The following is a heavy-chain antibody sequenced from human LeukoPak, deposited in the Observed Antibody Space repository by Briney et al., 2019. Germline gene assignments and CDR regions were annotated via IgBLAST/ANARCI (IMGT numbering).Heavy chain of an antibody. V-gene: IGHV1-8*01. J-gene: IGHJ6*03. CDR2: MNPNSGNT. CDR1: GYTFTSYD. D-gene: IGHD2-2*02. Sequence: GASVKVSCKASGYTFTSYDINWVRQATGQGLEWMGWMNPNSGNTGYAQKFQGRVTMTRNTSISTAYMELSSLRSEDTAVYYCARVGVPAAILHYYYYYYMDVWGKGTTVTISS. CDR3: ARVGVPAAILHYYYYYYMDV.